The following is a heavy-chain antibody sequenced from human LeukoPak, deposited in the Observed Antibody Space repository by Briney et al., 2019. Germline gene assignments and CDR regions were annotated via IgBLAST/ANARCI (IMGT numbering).Heavy chain of an antibody. CDR2: ISGSGGST. D-gene: IGHD6-19*01. J-gene: IGHJ4*02. Sequence: GGSLRLSCAASGFTFSSYAMSWVRQAPGKGLEWVSAISGSGGSTYYADSVKGRFTISRDNSKNTLYLQMNSLRAEDTAVYYCAKDGAEYSSGWYFDYWGQGTLATVSS. CDR1: GFTFSSYA. V-gene: IGHV3-23*01. CDR3: AKDGAEYSSGWYFDY.